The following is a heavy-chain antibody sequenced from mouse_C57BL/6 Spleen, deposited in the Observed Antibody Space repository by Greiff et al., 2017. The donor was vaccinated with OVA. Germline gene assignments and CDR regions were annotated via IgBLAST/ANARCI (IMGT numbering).Heavy chain of an antibody. CDR3: ARKGDGVYFDY. J-gene: IGHJ2*01. CDR2: IHPNSGST. Sequence: QVQLQQPGAELVKPGASVKLSCKASGYTFTSYWMHWVKQRPGQGLEWIGMIHPNSGSTNYNEKFKSKATLTVDKSSSTAYMQLSSLTSEDSAVYYCARKGDGVYFDYWGQGTTRTVSS. V-gene: IGHV1-64*01. CDR1: GYTFTSYW. D-gene: IGHD3-3*01.